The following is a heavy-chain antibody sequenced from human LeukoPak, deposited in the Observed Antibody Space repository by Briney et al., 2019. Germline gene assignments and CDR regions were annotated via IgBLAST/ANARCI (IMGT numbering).Heavy chain of an antibody. CDR1: GFTVSNNY. J-gene: IGHJ4*02. CDR3: ARGLAAARTLGFDY. D-gene: IGHD6-13*01. Sequence: GGSLRLSCAASGFTVSNNYMSWVRQAPGKGLEWVSVLYSDGRTYHADSVKGRFTISRDNSKNMVYLQTNRLRVEDTAVYYCARGLAAARTLGFDYWGQGALVTVSS. CDR2: LYSDGRT. V-gene: IGHV3-66*02.